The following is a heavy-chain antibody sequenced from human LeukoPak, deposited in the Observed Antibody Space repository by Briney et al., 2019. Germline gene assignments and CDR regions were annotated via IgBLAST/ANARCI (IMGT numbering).Heavy chain of an antibody. Sequence: SETLSLTCTVSGGSISSGAYYWSWIRQSAGKGLERIGRIYTSGSTNYNPSLKSRVTISVDPSKNQFSLKLTSVTAADTAVYYCASEGIAAAGTFDYWGQGTLVTVSS. CDR1: GGSISSGAYY. J-gene: IGHJ4*02. CDR3: ASEGIAAAGTFDY. V-gene: IGHV4-61*02. D-gene: IGHD6-13*01. CDR2: IYTSGST.